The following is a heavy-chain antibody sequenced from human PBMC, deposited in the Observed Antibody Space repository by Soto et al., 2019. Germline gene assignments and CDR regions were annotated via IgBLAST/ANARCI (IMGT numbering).Heavy chain of an antibody. CDR1: DGSMSSYY. CDR3: ASEGTGYPFYFDY. D-gene: IGHD3-9*01. Sequence: PSETLSLTCIVSDGSMSSYYWNWIRQPPGKGLEWIGYIYSSGSTNYNPSLKSRVIISVDTSKNQFSLKLNSVTAADTAVYYCASEGTGYPFYFDYWGQGTLVTVSS. J-gene: IGHJ4*02. V-gene: IGHV4-59*01. CDR2: IYSSGST.